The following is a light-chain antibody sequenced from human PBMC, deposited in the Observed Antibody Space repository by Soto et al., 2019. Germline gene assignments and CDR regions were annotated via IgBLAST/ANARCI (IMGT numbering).Light chain of an antibody. CDR1: QAIDSS. Sequence: DIQMTQSPSSLSASVGDRVTITCRASQAIDSSLAWFQQRPGTAPKPLIFATSNLRSGVPSKFSGSGSGTDFTLTISSLQPEDFATYFCQQYKAYPITFGQGTRLEIK. V-gene: IGKV1-16*02. J-gene: IGKJ5*01. CDR2: ATS. CDR3: QQYKAYPIT.